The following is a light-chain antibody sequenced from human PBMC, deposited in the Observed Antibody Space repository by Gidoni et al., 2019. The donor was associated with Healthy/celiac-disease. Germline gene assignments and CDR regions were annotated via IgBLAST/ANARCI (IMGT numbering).Light chain of an antibody. V-gene: IGLV1-40*01. J-gene: IGLJ3*02. CDR2: RNS. CDR1: RSNIGAGYD. Sequence: QSVLTQPPSVSGAPGQRVTISCTGSRSNIGAGYDVHWYQQFPGTAPKLLLYRNSNRPSGVPDRFSGSKSGTSASLAITGLQAEDEADYYCQSYDSRLSGWVFGGGTKLTVL. CDR3: QSYDSRLSGWV.